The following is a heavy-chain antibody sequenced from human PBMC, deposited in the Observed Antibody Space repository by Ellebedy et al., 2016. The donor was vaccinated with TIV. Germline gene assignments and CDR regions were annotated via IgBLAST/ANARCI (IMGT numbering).Heavy chain of an antibody. CDR1: GGSISGYY. V-gene: IGHV4-59*08. Sequence: SETLSLXXTVSGGSISGYYWSWIRQSPGKGLEWIGYIYDSGSTNYNPSLKSRVTISVDTSKNQFSLKLSSLTAADTAVYYCARHAWTNYYFDHWGQGTLVTVSS. CDR2: IYDSGST. CDR3: ARHAWTNYYFDH. D-gene: IGHD1/OR15-1a*01. J-gene: IGHJ4*02.